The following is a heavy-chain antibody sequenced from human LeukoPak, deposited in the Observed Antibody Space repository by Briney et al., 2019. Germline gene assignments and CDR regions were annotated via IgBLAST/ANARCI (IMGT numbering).Heavy chain of an antibody. J-gene: IGHJ4*02. CDR2: INPSGGST. D-gene: IGHD5-18*01. CDR3: ARGNVDTAMVIDY. Sequence: ASVKVSCKASGYTFTSYYMHWVRQAPGQGLEWMGIINPSGGSTNYAQKFQGRVTITADESTSTAYMELSSLRSEDTAVYYCARGNVDTAMVIDYWGQGTLVTVSS. CDR1: GYTFTSYY. V-gene: IGHV1-46*01.